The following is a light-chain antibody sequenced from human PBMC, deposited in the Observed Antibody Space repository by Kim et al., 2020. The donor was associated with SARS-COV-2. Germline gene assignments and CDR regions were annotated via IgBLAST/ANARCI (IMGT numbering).Light chain of an antibody. CDR2: GKN. J-gene: IGLJ3*02. Sequence: SSELTQDPAVSVALGQTVRITCQGDSLRSYYASWYQQKPRQAPVLVIYGKNNRPSGIPERFSGSSSGNTASLTITGAQAEDEADYYCNSRDSSGNHLGVFGGGTKLTVL. V-gene: IGLV3-19*01. CDR3: NSRDSSGNHLGV. CDR1: SLRSYY.